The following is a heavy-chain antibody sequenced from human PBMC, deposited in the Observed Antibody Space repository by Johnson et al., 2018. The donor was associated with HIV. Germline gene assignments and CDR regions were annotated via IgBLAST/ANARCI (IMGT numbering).Heavy chain of an antibody. D-gene: IGHD5-12*01. J-gene: IGHJ3*02. CDR2: IKSKTDGGTT. V-gene: IGHV3-15*01. Sequence: VQLVESGGGLVKPGGSLRLSCAASGFTFSNAWMSWVRQAPGKGLEWVGHIKSKTDGGTTDYAAPVKGRFTISRDDSKNTLYLQMNSLKTEDTAVYYCTTGLSSGTGAFDIWGQGKMVTVSS. CDR3: TTGLSSGTGAFDI. CDR1: GFTFSNAW.